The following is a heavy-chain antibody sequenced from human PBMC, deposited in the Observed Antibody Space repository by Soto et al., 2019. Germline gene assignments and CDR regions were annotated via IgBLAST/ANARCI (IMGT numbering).Heavy chain of an antibody. CDR1: GSAFTSYD. D-gene: IGHD6-6*01. V-gene: IGHV1-2*02. CDR3: ARHSLTIEYSSSRGWFDV. Sequence: SVKVSFXCSGSAFTSYDMHLLRQAPGQELEWMGWINPNSGGTNYSQKFQGRVTMTMEKSISTAYMEPSRLRSDDRGVYYCARHSLTIEYSSSRGWFDVWGQGTMVTVSS. CDR2: INPNSGGT. J-gene: IGHJ5*02.